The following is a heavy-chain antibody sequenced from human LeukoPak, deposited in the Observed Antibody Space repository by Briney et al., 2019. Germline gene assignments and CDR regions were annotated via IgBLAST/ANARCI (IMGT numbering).Heavy chain of an antibody. CDR3: ARIRCGHSGSVCYNH. CDR1: GVSINDYY. CDR2: ISHTEGT. D-gene: IGHD3-9*01. V-gene: IGHV4-34*01. J-gene: IGHJ4*02. Sequence: SETLSLTCGVFGVSINDYYWSWIRQSPGKGLEWIGEISHTEGTRYNPSLESRVTMSVGTSENQLSLKLIFVTVADTAVYYCARIRCGHSGSVCYNHWGLGTLVTVSS.